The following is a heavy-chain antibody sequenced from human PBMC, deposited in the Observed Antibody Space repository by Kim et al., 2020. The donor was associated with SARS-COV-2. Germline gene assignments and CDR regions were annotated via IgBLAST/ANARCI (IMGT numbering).Heavy chain of an antibody. CDR3: ARQTGAGWSGRGPNYF. CDR2: IYHGGST. Sequence: SETLSLTCTVSGDSLSPSSYYWGWSRQPPGKGLEWIGSIYHGGSTFYNPSLKSRVTISVDTAKNHFSLELRSVTAADTAGDACARQTGAGWSGRGPNYF. D-gene: IGHD6-19*01. CDR1: GDSLSPSSYY. V-gene: IGHV4-39*01. J-gene: IGHJ4*01.